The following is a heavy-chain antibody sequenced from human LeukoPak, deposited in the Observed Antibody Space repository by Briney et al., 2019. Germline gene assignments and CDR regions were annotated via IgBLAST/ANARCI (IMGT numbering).Heavy chain of an antibody. J-gene: IGHJ4*02. CDR1: GGSISRGGYY. CDR3: ARGYGDYNPHFDY. D-gene: IGHD4-17*01. V-gene: IGHV4-31*03. Sequence: SETLSLTCTVSGGSISRGGYYWSWIRQHPGKGLEWIGYIYYSGSTYYNPSLKSRVTISVDTSKNQFSLKLSSVTAADTAVYYCARGYGDYNPHFDYWGQGTLVTVSS. CDR2: IYYSGST.